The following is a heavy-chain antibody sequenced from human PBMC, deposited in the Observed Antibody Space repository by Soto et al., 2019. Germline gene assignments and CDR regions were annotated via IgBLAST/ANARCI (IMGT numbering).Heavy chain of an antibody. D-gene: IGHD6-13*01. CDR3: ARVAGGAAAGTPPLLY. CDR2: IIPIFGTA. Sequence: QVQLVQSGAEVQKPGSSVKVSCKASGGTFSSYAISWVRQAPGQGLEWMGGIIPIFGTANYAQKFQGRVTITADESTSTAYMELSSLRSEDTAVYYCARVAGGAAAGTPPLLYWGQGTLVTVSS. CDR1: GGTFSSYA. J-gene: IGHJ4*02. V-gene: IGHV1-69*01.